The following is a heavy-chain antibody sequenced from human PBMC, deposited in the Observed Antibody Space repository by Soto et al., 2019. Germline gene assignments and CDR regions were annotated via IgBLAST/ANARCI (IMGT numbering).Heavy chain of an antibody. CDR3: AKDGREMATIPYYFDY. D-gene: IGHD5-12*01. CDR2: ISGSGGST. V-gene: IGHV3-23*01. CDR1: GFTFSSYA. Sequence: PGGSLRLSCAASGFTFSSYAMSWVRQAPGKGLEWVSAISGSGGSTYYADSVKGRFTISRDNSKNTLYLQMNSLRAEGTAVYYCAKDGREMATIPYYFDYWGQGTLVTVSS. J-gene: IGHJ4*02.